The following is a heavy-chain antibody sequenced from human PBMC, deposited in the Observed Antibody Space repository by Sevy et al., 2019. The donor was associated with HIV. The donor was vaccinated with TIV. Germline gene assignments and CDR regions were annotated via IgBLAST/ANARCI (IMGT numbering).Heavy chain of an antibody. CDR3: ARGAVVIGTAATPVLDF. Sequence: SETLSLTCTVSDDSINTYYWSWIRQSPGKGLEWIGYIYNKIGSTSYSSALTSRVTISVDTSKNQFSLKLTSVTAADTAVYYCARGAVVIGTAATPVLDFWGQGSLVTVSS. D-gene: IGHD6-13*01. CDR1: DDSINTYY. CDR2: IYNKIGST. V-gene: IGHV4-4*09. J-gene: IGHJ4*02.